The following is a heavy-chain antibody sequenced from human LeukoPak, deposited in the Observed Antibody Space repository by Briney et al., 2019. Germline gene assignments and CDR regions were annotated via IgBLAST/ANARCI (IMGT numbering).Heavy chain of an antibody. CDR2: MNPNSGNT. J-gene: IGHJ4*02. CDR1: GYTFTTYG. D-gene: IGHD2-21*02. V-gene: IGHV1-8*02. Sequence: ASVKVSCKASGYTFTTYGISWVRQAPGQGLEWMGWMNPNSGNTGYAQKFQGRVTMTRNTSISTAYMELSSLRSEDTAVYYCASCIYGGDCLYWGQGTLVTVSS. CDR3: ASCIYGGDCLY.